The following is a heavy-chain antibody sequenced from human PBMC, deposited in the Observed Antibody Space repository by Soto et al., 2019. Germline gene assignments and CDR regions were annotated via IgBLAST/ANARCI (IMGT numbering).Heavy chain of an antibody. Sequence: EVQLLESGGGLVQPGGSLRLSCAASGFTFSSYAMSWVRQAPGKGLEWVSAISGSGGSTYYADSVKGRFTISRDNSKNTLYLQMNSLRAEDTAVYYCAKALVVVAAFYYYGMDVWGQGTTVTVSS. CDR2: ISGSGGST. J-gene: IGHJ6*02. CDR3: AKALVVVAAFYYYGMDV. D-gene: IGHD2-15*01. CDR1: GFTFSSYA. V-gene: IGHV3-23*01.